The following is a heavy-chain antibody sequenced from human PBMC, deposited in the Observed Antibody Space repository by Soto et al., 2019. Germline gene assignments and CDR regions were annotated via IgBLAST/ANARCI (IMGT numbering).Heavy chain of an antibody. V-gene: IGHV3-15*01. CDR2: IKSKTDGGTT. J-gene: IGHJ6*02. CDR1: GFTFSNAW. CDR3: TTVGMVYYGSGSQTFYYYYYGMDV. D-gene: IGHD3-10*01. Sequence: RLSCAASGFTFSNAWMSWVRQAPGKGLEWVGRIKSKTDGGTTDYAAPVKGRFTISRDDSKNTLYLQMNSLKTEDTAVYYCTTVGMVYYGSGSQTFYYYYYGMDVWGQGTTVTVSS.